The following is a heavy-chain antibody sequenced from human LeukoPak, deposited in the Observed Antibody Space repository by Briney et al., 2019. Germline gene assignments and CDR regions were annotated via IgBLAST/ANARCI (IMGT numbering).Heavy chain of an antibody. CDR3: ARVNEGAVAGHDAFGI. J-gene: IGHJ3*02. CDR2: ISSSSSYI. Sequence: GGSLRLSCAASGFTFSSYSMNWVRQAPGKGLEWVSSISSSSSYIYYADSVKGRFTISRDNAKNSLYLQMNSLRAEDTAVYYCARVNEGAVAGHDAFGIWGQGTMVTVSS. CDR1: GFTFSSYS. V-gene: IGHV3-21*01. D-gene: IGHD6-19*01.